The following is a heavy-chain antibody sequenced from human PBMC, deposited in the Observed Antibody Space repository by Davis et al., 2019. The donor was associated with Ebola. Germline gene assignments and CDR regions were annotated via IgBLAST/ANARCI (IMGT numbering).Heavy chain of an antibody. CDR2: IYYSGST. V-gene: IGHV4-39*01. CDR3: AITYSSSWEGNWFDP. D-gene: IGHD6-13*01. J-gene: IGHJ5*02. Sequence: PSETLSLTCTVSGGSISSSSYYWGWIRQPPGKGLEWIGSIYYSGSTYYNPSLKSRVTISVDTSKNQFSLKLSSVTAADTAVYYCAITYSSSWEGNWFDPWGQGTLVTVSS. CDR1: GGSISSSSYY.